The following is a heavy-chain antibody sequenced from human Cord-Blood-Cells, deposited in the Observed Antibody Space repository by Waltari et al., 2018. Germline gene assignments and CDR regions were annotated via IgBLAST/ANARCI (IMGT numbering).Heavy chain of an antibody. D-gene: IGHD5-18*01. J-gene: IGHJ3*02. Sequence: QVQLQESGPGLVKPSETLSLTCTVSGGSVSSGSSYWSWTRQPPGKGLEWIGYIYYSGSTYNNPSLKSRVTISVDTSKNQFSLKLSSVTAADTAVYYCAIVDTAMVTPAFDIWGQGTMVTVSS. CDR3: AIVDTAMVTPAFDI. V-gene: IGHV4-61*01. CDR2: IYYSGST. CDR1: GGSVSSGSSY.